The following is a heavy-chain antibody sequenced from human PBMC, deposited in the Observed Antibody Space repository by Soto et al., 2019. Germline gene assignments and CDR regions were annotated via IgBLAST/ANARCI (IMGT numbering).Heavy chain of an antibody. CDR1: GYTFTSYD. CDR2: MNPNSGNT. CDR3: AREGGALYYDFWSGYLGNWFDP. J-gene: IGHJ5*02. Sequence: QVQLVQSGAEVKKPGASVKVSCKASGYTFTSYDINWVRQATGQGLEWMGWMNPNSGNTGYAQKFQGRVTMTRNTSISTAYMVLSSLRSEDTAVYYCAREGGALYYDFWSGYLGNWFDPWGQGTLVTVSS. V-gene: IGHV1-8*01. D-gene: IGHD3-3*01.